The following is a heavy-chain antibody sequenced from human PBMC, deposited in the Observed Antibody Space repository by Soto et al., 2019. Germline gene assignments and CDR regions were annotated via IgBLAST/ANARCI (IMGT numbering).Heavy chain of an antibody. Sequence: KQSQTLSLTCTVSGGSISSYYWNWIRQPPGKGLEWIGYIYYSGSTNYNPSLKSRVTISVDTSKNQFSLKLSSVTAADTAVYYCARTAAGTFWYFDYWGQGTLVTVSS. CDR1: GGSISSYY. CDR3: ARTAAGTFWYFDY. CDR2: IYYSGST. J-gene: IGHJ4*02. D-gene: IGHD6-13*01. V-gene: IGHV4-59*01.